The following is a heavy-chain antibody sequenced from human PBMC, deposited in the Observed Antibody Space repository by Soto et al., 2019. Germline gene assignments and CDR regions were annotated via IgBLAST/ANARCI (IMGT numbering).Heavy chain of an antibody. J-gene: IGHJ5*02. CDR3: ASPNIVVLPAPFGASYNWFAP. CDR2: IYYSGST. Sequence: SETLSLTCTVSGGSISSSSYYWGWIRQPPGKGLEWIGSIYYSGSTYYNPSLKSRVTISVDTSKNQFSLKLSSVTAADTAVYYGASPNIVVLPAPFGASYNWFAPWGQGTLDTVPS. CDR1: GGSISSSSYY. D-gene: IGHD2-2*01. V-gene: IGHV4-39*01.